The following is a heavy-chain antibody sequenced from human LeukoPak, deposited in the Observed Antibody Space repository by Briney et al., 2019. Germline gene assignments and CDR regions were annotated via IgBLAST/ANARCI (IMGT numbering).Heavy chain of an antibody. Sequence: PSETLSLTCTVSGGSISSGDYYWSWIRQPPGKGLEWIGYIYYSGSTYYNPSLKSRVTISVDTSKNQFSLKLSSVTAADTAVYYCARSIVGATTFDYWGQGTLVTVSS. CDR2: IYYSGST. J-gene: IGHJ4*02. CDR3: ARSIVGATTFDY. CDR1: GGSISSGDYY. D-gene: IGHD1-26*01. V-gene: IGHV4-30-4*02.